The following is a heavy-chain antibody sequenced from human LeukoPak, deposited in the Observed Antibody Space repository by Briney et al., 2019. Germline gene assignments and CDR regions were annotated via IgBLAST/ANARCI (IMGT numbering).Heavy chain of an antibody. CDR2: IIPIFGTA. V-gene: IGHV1-69*13. D-gene: IGHD3-22*01. Sequence: SVKVSCKASGGTFSSYAISWVRQAPGQGLEWMGGIIPIFGTANYAQKFQGRVTVTADESTSTAYMELSSLRSEDTAVYYCASEVSSYYYDSSGYFWGQGTLVTVSS. CDR1: GGTFSSYA. CDR3: ASEVSSYYYDSSGYF. J-gene: IGHJ4*02.